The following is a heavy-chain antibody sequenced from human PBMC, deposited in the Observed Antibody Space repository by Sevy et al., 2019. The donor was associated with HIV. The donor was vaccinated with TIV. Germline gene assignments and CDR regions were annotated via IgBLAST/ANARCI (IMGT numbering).Heavy chain of an antibody. CDR1: GFTFDDYA. J-gene: IGHJ3*02. Sequence: GGSLRLSCAASGFTFDDYAMHWVRQAPGKDLEWVAGIYWNSGSIGYADSVKGRFTISRDNAKNSLYLQMNSLRAEDTAFYYCAKDTSPTAYSDAFDIWGQGTMVTVSS. CDR3: AKDTSPTAYSDAFDI. CDR2: IYWNSGSI. D-gene: IGHD2-21*01. V-gene: IGHV3-9*01.